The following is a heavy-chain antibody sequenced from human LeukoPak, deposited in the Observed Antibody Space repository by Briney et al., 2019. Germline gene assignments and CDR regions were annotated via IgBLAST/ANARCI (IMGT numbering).Heavy chain of an antibody. Sequence: ASVKVSCKASGYTFTGYYMHWVRQAPGQGLEWMGWINPNSGGTNYAQKFQGRVTMTRDTSISTAYMELSRLRSDDTAVYYCARDQWNSEGNRRFDYWGQGTLVTVSS. CDR2: INPNSGGT. D-gene: IGHD1-7*01. CDR3: ARDQWNSEGNRRFDY. V-gene: IGHV1-2*02. CDR1: GYTFTGYY. J-gene: IGHJ4*02.